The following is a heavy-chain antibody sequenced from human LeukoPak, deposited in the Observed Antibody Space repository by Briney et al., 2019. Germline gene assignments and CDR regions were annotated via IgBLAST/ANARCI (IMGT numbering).Heavy chain of an antibody. J-gene: IGHJ1*01. Sequence: PGRSLRLSCAASGFTFSTYWMHWVRQAPGKGLVWVSRLSPDGSSSIYADSVKGRFTVSRDNAKNTLYLQMNSLRAEDTAVYYCAKYYGGKRGNEYFQHWGQGTLVTVSS. V-gene: IGHV3-74*01. CDR1: GFTFSTYW. CDR2: LSPDGSSS. D-gene: IGHD4-23*01. CDR3: AKYYGGKRGNEYFQH.